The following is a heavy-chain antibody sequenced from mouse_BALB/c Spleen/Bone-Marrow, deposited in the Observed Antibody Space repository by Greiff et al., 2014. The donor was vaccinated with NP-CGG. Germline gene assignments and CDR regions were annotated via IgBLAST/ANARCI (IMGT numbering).Heavy chain of an antibody. Sequence: SATELVKPGASVKMSCKTSGYTFTSYNMHWVKQTPGQGLEWIGSIYPGNGDSSYNQKFKGRATLSTDKSSSTAYMQFSCVTSEDSAVYYCARYGRSHFDSWGQGTTLTVSS. D-gene: IGHD1-1*02. V-gene: IGHV1-12*01. CDR1: GYTFTSYN. CDR2: IYPGNGDS. J-gene: IGHJ2*01. CDR3: ARYGRSHFDS.